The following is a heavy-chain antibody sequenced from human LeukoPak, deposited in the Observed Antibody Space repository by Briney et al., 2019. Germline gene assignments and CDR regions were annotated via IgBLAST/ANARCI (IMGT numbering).Heavy chain of an antibody. Sequence: SETLSLACTVCGGSVSSGSYYWSWIRQPPGKGLKWIGYIYYSGSTNYNPSLKSRVTISVDTSKNQFSLKLSSVTAADTAVYYCARDEGSYIRYRRAFDIWGQGTMVTVSS. J-gene: IGHJ3*02. CDR3: ARDEGSYIRYRRAFDI. CDR1: GGSVSSGSYY. D-gene: IGHD1-26*01. V-gene: IGHV4-61*01. CDR2: IYYSGST.